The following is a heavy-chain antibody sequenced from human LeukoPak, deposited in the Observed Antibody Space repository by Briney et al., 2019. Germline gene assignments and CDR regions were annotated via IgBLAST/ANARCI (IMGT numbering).Heavy chain of an antibody. CDR2: IRGKAYGGTT. J-gene: IGHJ4*02. D-gene: IGHD3-10*01. CDR1: GFIFDDYV. CDR3: TRIELMAGRGTGWDLDH. Sequence: TGGSLRLSRTASGFIFDDYVMSWVRQAPGKGLEWVGFIRGKAYGGTTEYAASVKGRFIISRDDSKSIAYLQMNSLKTEDTAVYYCTRIELMAGRGTGWDLDHWGQGIPFTVSS. V-gene: IGHV3-49*04.